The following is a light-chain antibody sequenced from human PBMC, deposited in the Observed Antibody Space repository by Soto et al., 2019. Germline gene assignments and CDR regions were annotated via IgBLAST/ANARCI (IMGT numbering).Light chain of an antibody. Sequence: ESVLTQSPGTLSLSPGERATLSCRASQSVSSAYLAWYQHKPGQAPRLLIYGASNRATGIPDRFSGSGSGTDFTLTISRLEPEDFAVYFCQQYGRSPPFTFGQGTKVDNK. CDR1: QSVSSAY. CDR3: QQYGRSPPFT. V-gene: IGKV3-20*01. J-gene: IGKJ2*01. CDR2: GAS.